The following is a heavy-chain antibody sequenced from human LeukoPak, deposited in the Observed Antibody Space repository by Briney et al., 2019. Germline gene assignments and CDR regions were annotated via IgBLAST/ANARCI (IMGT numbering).Heavy chain of an antibody. CDR2: IDNSGSA. D-gene: IGHD5-24*01. CDR1: GVSVKSYY. J-gene: IGHJ5*01. V-gene: IGHV4-59*08. CDR3: ARHLVRDGYNYFFGS. Sequence: SETLSLTCTVSGVSVKSYYWSWIRQPPGKRLEWIGYIDNSGSANRNPSLKSRVTISADTSKNQFFLKLSSVTAADPAVYYCARHLVRDGYNYFFGSWGQGTLVTVSS.